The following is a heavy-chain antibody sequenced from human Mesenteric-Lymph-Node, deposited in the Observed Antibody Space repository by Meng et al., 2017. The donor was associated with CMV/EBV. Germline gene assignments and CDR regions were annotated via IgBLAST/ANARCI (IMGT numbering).Heavy chain of an antibody. J-gene: IGHJ4*02. CDR2: ISGSGGST. Sequence: GGSLKISCAASGFTFSSYAMSWVRQAPGKGLEWVSAISGSGGSTYYADSVKGRFTISRDNAKNSLYLQIDSLRAEDTAVYYCARLVEYWGQGTLVTVSS. CDR3: ARLVEY. V-gene: IGHV3-23*01. CDR1: GFTFSSYA.